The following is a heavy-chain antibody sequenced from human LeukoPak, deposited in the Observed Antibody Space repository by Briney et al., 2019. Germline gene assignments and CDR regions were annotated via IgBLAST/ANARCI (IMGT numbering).Heavy chain of an antibody. D-gene: IGHD6-6*01. J-gene: IGHJ4*02. CDR1: GYTLTSYG. CDR3: ARATRIAARHTPYYFDY. CDR2: IIPIFGTA. V-gene: IGHV1-69*13. Sequence: ASVKVSCKASGYTLTSYGISWVRQAPGQGLEWMGGIIPIFGTANYAQKFQGRVTITADESTSTAYMELSSLRSEDTAVYYCARATRIAARHTPYYFDYWGQGTLVTVSS.